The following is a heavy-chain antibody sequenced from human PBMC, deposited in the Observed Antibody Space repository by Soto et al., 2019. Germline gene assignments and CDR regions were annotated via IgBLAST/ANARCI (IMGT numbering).Heavy chain of an antibody. CDR3: ARDENSDWFDP. J-gene: IGHJ5*02. Sequence: ASVKVSCKASGYTFTHYYIHWVRQAPGQGLEWMGMINPSGGNTNYAPKFQGRVTLTADTSTSTVYMELRSLRSDDTAVYYCARDENSDWFDPWGQGTLVTVSS. CDR1: GYTFTHYY. CDR2: INPSGGNT. D-gene: IGHD1-7*01. V-gene: IGHV1-46*01.